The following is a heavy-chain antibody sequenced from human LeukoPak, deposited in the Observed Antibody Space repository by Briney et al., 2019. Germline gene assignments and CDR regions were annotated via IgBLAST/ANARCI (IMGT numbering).Heavy chain of an antibody. D-gene: IGHD5-18*01. CDR1: GGSISSYY. CDR2: IYYSGST. CDR3: ARGDRGAMVVL. V-gene: IGHV4-59*12. Sequence: SETLSLTCTVSGGSISSYYWSWIRQPPGKGLEWIGYIYYSGSTNYNPSLKSRVTISVDTSKNQFSLKLSSVTAADTAVYYCARGDRGAMVVLWGQGTLVTVSS. J-gene: IGHJ4*02.